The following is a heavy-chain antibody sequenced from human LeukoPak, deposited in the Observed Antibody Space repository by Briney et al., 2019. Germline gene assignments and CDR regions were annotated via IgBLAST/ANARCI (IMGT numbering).Heavy chain of an antibody. J-gene: IGHJ4*02. CDR1: GGSFSGYY. V-gene: IGHV4-34*01. CDR3: ARGVWFGELAYYFDY. CDR2: INHSGNT. Sequence: TSETLSLTCAVYGGSFSGYYWSWIRQPPGKGLEWIGEINHSGNTNYNPSLKSRVTISVDTSKNQFSLKLSSVTAADTAVYYCARGVWFGELAYYFDYWGQGTLVTVSS. D-gene: IGHD3-10*01.